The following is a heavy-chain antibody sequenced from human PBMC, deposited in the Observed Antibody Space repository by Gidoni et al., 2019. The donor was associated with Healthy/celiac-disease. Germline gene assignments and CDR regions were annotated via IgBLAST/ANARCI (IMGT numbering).Heavy chain of an antibody. V-gene: IGHV3-30*18. D-gene: IGHD2-15*01. Sequence: QVQLVESGGGVVQPGRSLRLSCAASGFPFSSYGMHWVRQAPGKGLEWVAVISYDGSNKYYADSVKGRFTISRDNSKNTLYLQMNSLRAEDTAVYYCAKGVVVAATPPRGYWGQGTLVTVSS. CDR1: GFPFSSYG. CDR3: AKGVVVAATPPRGY. CDR2: ISYDGSNK. J-gene: IGHJ4*02.